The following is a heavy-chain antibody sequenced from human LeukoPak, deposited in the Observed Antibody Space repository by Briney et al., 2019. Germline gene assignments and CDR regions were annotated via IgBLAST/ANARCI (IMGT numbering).Heavy chain of an antibody. D-gene: IGHD3-22*01. CDR2: IYNSGNT. CDR1: GDSITRNY. V-gene: IGHV4-4*07. Sequence: PSETLSLTCTVSGDSITRNYWSWIRQPAGKGLEWIGRIYNSGNTNYSPSLESRVTMSTDTSKNQFSLKLSSVTAADTAVYYCARGSFDSGGYYVFDYWGQGTLVTVSS. CDR3: ARGSFDSGGYYVFDY. J-gene: IGHJ4*02.